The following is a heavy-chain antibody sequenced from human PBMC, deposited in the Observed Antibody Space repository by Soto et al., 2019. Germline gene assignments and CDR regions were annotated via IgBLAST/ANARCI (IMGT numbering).Heavy chain of an antibody. D-gene: IGHD2-8*01. J-gene: IGHJ6*02. CDR1: GGTFSSYA. Sequence: QVQLVQSGAEVKKPGSSVKVSCKASGGTFSSYAISWVRQAPGQGLEWMGGIIPIFGTANYAQKFQGRVTITADESTSTAYMELSSLRSEDTAVCYCARLPGYAINVWGGMDVWGQGTTVAVSS. CDR3: ARLPGYAINVWGGMDV. V-gene: IGHV1-69*01. CDR2: IIPIFGTA.